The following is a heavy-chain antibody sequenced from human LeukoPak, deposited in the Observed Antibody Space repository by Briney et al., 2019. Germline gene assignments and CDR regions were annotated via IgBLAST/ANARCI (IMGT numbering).Heavy chain of an antibody. V-gene: IGHV4-59*01. J-gene: IGHJ4*02. D-gene: IGHD2-2*01. CDR2: IYHTGST. Sequence: PSETLSLTCTVSGGSISSYYWSWIRQPPGKGLEWIGYIYHTGSTCYNPSLKGRVTISVDTSKNQFSLKLSSVTAADTAVYYCARVSTSFIDYWGQGTLVTVSS. CDR3: ARVSTSFIDY. CDR1: GGSISSYY.